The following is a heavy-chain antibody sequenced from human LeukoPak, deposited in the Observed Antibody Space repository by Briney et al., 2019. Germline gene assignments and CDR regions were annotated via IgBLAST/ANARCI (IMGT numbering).Heavy chain of an antibody. J-gene: IGHJ4*02. D-gene: IGHD2-2*01. CDR1: GFTFSSYG. Sequence: GGSLRLSCAASGFTFSSYGMHWVRQAPGKGREWVAFIRYDGSNKYYADSVKGRFTISRDNSKNTLYLQMNSLRAEDTAVYYCAKDRGYCRSTRCYSSVGYFDYWGQGTLVTVSS. CDR2: IRYDGSNK. CDR3: AKDRGYCRSTRCYSSVGYFDY. V-gene: IGHV3-30*02.